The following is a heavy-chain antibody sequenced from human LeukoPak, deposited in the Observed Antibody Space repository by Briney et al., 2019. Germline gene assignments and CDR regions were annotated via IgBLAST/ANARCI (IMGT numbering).Heavy chain of an antibody. CDR2: ISSSSSYI. V-gene: IGHV3-21*01. CDR3: ARDVEQWLVQVYYFDY. J-gene: IGHJ4*02. D-gene: IGHD6-19*01. Sequence: GGSLRLSCAASGFTFSYYSMNWVRQAPGQGLEWVSSISSSSSYIYYADSVKGRFTISRDNAKNSLYLQMNSLRAEDTAVYYCARDVEQWLVQVYYFDYWGQGTLVTVSS. CDR1: GFTFSYYS.